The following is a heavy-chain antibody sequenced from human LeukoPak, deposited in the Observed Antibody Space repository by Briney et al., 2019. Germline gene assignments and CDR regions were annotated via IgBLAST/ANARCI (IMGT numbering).Heavy chain of an antibody. CDR3: ATDGSPFES. CDR1: GFTFSSYW. D-gene: IGHD5-12*01. Sequence: GGSLRLSCAASGFTFSSYWMSWVRQAPGKGLEWVANIKQDGSEKYYVDSVKGRFTISRDNAKKSLYLQMNSLRVEDTAVYYCATDGSPFESWGQGTPVTVSS. J-gene: IGHJ4*02. V-gene: IGHV3-7*01. CDR2: IKQDGSEK.